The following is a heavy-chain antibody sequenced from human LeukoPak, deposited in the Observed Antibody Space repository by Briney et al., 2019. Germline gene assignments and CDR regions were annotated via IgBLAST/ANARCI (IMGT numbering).Heavy chain of an antibody. V-gene: IGHV3-66*01. Sequence: GGSLRLSCAASGFTVSSKYMSWVRQAPGKGLEWVSVIYSGGSTYYADSVKGRFTISRDNSKDTVYLQMNSLRAEDTAVYYCVRDCGASSSGYYFLGYWGQGTLVTVSS. D-gene: IGHD3-22*01. CDR2: IYSGGST. CDR3: VRDCGASSSGYYFLGY. CDR1: GFTVSSKY. J-gene: IGHJ4*02.